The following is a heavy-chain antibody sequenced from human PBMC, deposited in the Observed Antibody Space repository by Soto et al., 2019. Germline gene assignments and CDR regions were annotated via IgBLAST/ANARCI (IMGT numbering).Heavy chain of an antibody. CDR1: GFDFKTYG. J-gene: IGHJ4*02. V-gene: IGHV3-33*01. Sequence: QGQLVESGGGVVQPGRSLRLSCVASGFDFKTYGMHWVRQAPGKGLEWVAVIGLDGTNIHYSDSVRGRFSISRDNSENTVSLEMSSLRVEDTALYYCVRTACVINNCSYRGVRWGEGTL. D-gene: IGHD1-20*01. CDR3: VRTACVINNCSYRGVR. CDR2: IGLDGTNI.